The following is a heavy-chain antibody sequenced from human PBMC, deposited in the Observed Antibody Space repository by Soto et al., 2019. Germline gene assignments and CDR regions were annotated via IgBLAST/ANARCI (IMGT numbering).Heavy chain of an antibody. J-gene: IGHJ4*02. CDR2: IVNSGST. V-gene: IGHV4-31*03. D-gene: IGHD3-10*02. CDR1: GASVSTGVYY. Sequence: KASETLSLTCTVSGASVSTGVYYWTWIRQHPGKGLEWIGYIVNSGSTYYNPSLTGRVDISVDTSKNEFSLNLQSLTAADTAFYYCAGAVSDFDVRRYRTSYFDQWGQGILVTVSS. CDR3: AGAVSDFDVRRYRTSYFDQ.